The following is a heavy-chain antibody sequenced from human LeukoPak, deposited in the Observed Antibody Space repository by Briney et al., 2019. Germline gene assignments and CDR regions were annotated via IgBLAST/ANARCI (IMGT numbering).Heavy chain of an antibody. J-gene: IGHJ4*02. Sequence: GGSLRPSCVASGFTFSSYWMHWVRQAPGKGLVWVSRIDTDGTTTNYADSVKGRFTISRDNAKNTVFLQMNILRPEDTAVYYCARADYDSSGYHFDYWGQGALVTVSS. CDR2: IDTDGTTT. CDR3: ARADYDSSGYHFDY. CDR1: GFTFSSYW. V-gene: IGHV3-74*01. D-gene: IGHD3-22*01.